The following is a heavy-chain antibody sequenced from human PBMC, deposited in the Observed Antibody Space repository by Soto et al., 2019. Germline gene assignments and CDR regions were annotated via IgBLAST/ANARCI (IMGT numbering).Heavy chain of an antibody. Sequence: ASVKVCCKASGYTLTSYAMSWVRQATGQRLEWMGWINAGNGNTKYSQKFQGRVTITRDTSASTAYMELSSLRSEDTAVYYCARDLRGSRGVLWFDPWGQGTLVTVSS. CDR3: ARDLRGSRGVLWFDP. CDR1: GYTLTSYA. V-gene: IGHV1-3*01. J-gene: IGHJ5*02. CDR2: INAGNGNT. D-gene: IGHD3-10*01.